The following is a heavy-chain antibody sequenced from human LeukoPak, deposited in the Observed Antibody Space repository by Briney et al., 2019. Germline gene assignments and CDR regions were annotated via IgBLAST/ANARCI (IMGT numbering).Heavy chain of an antibody. Sequence: SQTLSLTCDISGDSVSSINGAWNWIRQSPSSGLEWLGRTYYRSKWYNEYAVSMEGRITIIPDTSKNQFSLQLIYVTPEDTAVYYCARDLGNTGWYTFDYWGQGTLVTVSS. CDR1: GDSVSSINGA. J-gene: IGHJ4*02. CDR2: TYYRSKWYN. V-gene: IGHV6-1*01. CDR3: ARDLGNTGWYTFDY. D-gene: IGHD6-19*01.